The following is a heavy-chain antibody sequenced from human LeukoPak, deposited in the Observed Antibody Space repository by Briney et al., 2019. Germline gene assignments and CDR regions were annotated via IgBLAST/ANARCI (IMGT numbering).Heavy chain of an antibody. J-gene: IGHJ4*02. CDR2: IYYSGST. D-gene: IGHD3-16*01. CDR1: GGSISSYY. V-gene: IGHV4-59*01. CDR3: ARVDMITFGGVLFDY. Sequence: SETLSLTCTVSGGSISSYYWSWIRQPPGKGLEWIGYIYYSGSTNYNPSLKSRVTISVDTSKNQFSLKLSSVTAADTAVYYCARVDMITFGGVLFDYWGQGTLVTVSS.